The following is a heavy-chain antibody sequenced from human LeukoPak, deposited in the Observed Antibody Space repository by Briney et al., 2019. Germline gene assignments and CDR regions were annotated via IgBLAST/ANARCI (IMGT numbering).Heavy chain of an antibody. CDR1: GGTFSSYA. J-gene: IGHJ5*02. D-gene: IGHD2-2*01. V-gene: IGHV1-69*13. Sequence: ASVKVSCKASGGTFSSYAISWVRQAPGQGLEWMGGIIPIFGTANYAQKFQGRVTITADESTSTAYMELGSLRSEDTAVYYCARATYCSSTSCSLYNWFDPWGQGTLVTVSS. CDR3: ARATYCSSTSCSLYNWFDP. CDR2: IIPIFGTA.